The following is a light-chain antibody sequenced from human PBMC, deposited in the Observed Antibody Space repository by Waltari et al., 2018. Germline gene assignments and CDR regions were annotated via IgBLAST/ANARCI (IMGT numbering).Light chain of an antibody. CDR1: QSLLYSSNNKNY. Sequence: DIVMTQSPGSLAVSLGERATINCKSSQSLLYSSNNKNYLAWFQRKPGPPPKVLIYRASTREFGVPDRLSGSGSGTDFNLTINSLQAEDVAVYYCQQYYTTPITFGQGTRLEIK. V-gene: IGKV4-1*01. CDR2: RAS. CDR3: QQYYTTPIT. J-gene: IGKJ5*01.